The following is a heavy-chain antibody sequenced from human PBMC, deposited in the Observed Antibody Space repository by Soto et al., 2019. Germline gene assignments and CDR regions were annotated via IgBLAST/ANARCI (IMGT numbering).Heavy chain of an antibody. D-gene: IGHD2-2*01. Sequence: PEGSLRLSCAASRFTFSTYEMNWVRQAPGKGLEWVSYISTSGSTVYYADSVKGRFTISRDNTRNSLYLQMNSLRDEDTALYYCVRYCSTNICNAVATRTFDYWGQGTLVTVSS. CDR3: VRYCSTNICNAVATRTFDY. CDR2: ISTSGSTV. J-gene: IGHJ4*02. CDR1: RFTFSTYE. V-gene: IGHV3-48*03.